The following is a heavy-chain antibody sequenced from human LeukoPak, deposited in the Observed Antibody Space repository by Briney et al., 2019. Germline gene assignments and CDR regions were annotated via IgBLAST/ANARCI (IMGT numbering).Heavy chain of an antibody. D-gene: IGHD6-13*01. Sequence: SETVSLTCSVSCGSMSCLIYFGGWIRRPPGEGLGGVRSIYYSVSTYYIPSLKSRVTISVDTSKHQFSLKLSSVTAADPAVYYCARGRQQLVRTQYYYYGMDVWGQGNTVTVSS. CDR1: CGSMSCLIYF. CDR2: IYYSVST. CDR3: ARGRQQLVRTQYYYYGMDV. V-gene: IGHV4-39*01. J-gene: IGHJ6*02.